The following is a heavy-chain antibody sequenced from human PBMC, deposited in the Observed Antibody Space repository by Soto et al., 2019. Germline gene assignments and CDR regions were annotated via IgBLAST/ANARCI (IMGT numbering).Heavy chain of an antibody. J-gene: IGHJ2*01. Sequence: EGQLVESGGGLVQPGGSLRLSCAASGFTFSRYWMYWVRQVPGKGLVWISRIGPHGIDSTYADSAKGRFTISRDNAENTVSLRMNCLSSDDTAVYYCAADLDGDNDCFFDLRGRGTLVTVSS. CDR3: AADLDGDNDCFFDL. V-gene: IGHV3-74*03. CDR2: IGPHGIDS. D-gene: IGHD4-17*01. CDR1: GFTFSRYW.